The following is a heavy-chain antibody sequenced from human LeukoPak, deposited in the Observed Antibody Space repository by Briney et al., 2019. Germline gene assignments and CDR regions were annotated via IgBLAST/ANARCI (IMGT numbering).Heavy chain of an antibody. D-gene: IGHD6-19*01. CDR3: ARLGRGGSIAGAGRGYFDY. CDR2: MNPNSGNT. V-gene: IGHV1-8*01. CDR1: GYTFTSYD. Sequence: ASVKVSCKASGYTFTSYDINWVRQATGQGLEWMGWMNPNSGNTGYAQKFQGRVTMTRNTSISTAYMELSSLRSEDTAVYYCARLGRGGSIAGAGRGYFDYWGQGPLVTVSS. J-gene: IGHJ4*02.